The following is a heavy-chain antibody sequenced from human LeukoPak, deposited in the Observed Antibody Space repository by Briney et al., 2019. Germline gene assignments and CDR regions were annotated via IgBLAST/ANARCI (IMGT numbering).Heavy chain of an antibody. Sequence: GGSLRLSCVVSGFTFSSYAMHWVRQAPGKGLEGVAVLSYDGSNKYSADSVKGRFTISRDNSKNTLYLQMNSLRPEDTAVYYCARARSGWYLGQFDYWGQGTLVTVSS. CDR1: GFTFSSYA. J-gene: IGHJ4*02. CDR2: LSYDGSNK. V-gene: IGHV3-30*04. D-gene: IGHD6-19*01. CDR3: ARARSGWYLGQFDY.